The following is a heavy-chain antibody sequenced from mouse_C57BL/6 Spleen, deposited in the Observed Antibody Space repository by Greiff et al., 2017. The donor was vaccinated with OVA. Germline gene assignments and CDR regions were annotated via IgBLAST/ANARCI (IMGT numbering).Heavy chain of an antibody. V-gene: IGHV14-2*01. CDR1: GFNINDYY. J-gene: IGHJ2*01. CDR3: AQAYYSNYDY. CDR2: LDPVDGET. Sequence: EVQLQQSGAELVKPGASVKLSCTASGFNINDYYMHWVKQRTEQGLEWIGRLDPVDGETKYAPTFQGKATITAYTSSNTAYLQLSSLTSEDTAVYYCAQAYYSNYDYWGQGTTLTVSS. D-gene: IGHD2-5*01.